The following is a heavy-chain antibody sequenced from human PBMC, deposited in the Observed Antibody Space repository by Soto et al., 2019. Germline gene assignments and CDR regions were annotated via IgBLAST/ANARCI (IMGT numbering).Heavy chain of an antibody. V-gene: IGHV3-23*01. CDR3: SKSDCGSAGCSRLAQ. CDR2: ISGSGDAT. J-gene: IGHJ4*01. CDR1: GFTFTDYA. Sequence: GGSLRLSCAASGFTFTDYAMSWVRQAPGKGLEWVSSISGSGDATSYTDSVTGRFTISRDNSRDILYLQLSSLRAEDTAIYYCSKSDCGSAGCSRLAQWGQGTLVTVSS. D-gene: IGHD2-21*01.